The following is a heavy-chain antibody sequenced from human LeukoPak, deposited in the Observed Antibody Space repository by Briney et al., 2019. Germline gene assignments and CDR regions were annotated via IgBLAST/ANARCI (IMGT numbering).Heavy chain of an antibody. V-gene: IGHV4-34*01. CDR1: GGSFSGYY. J-gene: IGHJ5*02. Sequence: PSETLSLTCAVYGGSFSGYYWSWIRQPPGKGLEWIGEINHSGSTNYNPSLKSRVTISVDTSKNQFSLKLSSVAAADTAVYYCARDSTELVYNWFDPWGQGTLVTVSS. D-gene: IGHD5/OR15-5a*01. CDR2: INHSGST. CDR3: ARDSTELVYNWFDP.